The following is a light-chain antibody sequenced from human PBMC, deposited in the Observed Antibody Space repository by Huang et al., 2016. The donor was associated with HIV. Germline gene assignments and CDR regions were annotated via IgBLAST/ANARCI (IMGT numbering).Light chain of an antibody. CDR1: QSISSN. CDR3: QQYDQWPPGYT. Sequence: EIVMTQSPATLFVSPGERATLSCRASQSISSNLAWYQQKPGQAPRVLIYGASTRAAGVPARFSCAGSETEFTLTISSLQSEDLAVYYCQQYDQWPPGYTFGQGTKL. CDR2: GAS. J-gene: IGKJ2*01. V-gene: IGKV3-15*01.